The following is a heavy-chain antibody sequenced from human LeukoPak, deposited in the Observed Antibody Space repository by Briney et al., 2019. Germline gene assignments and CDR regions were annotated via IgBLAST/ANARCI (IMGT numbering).Heavy chain of an antibody. CDR2: INPNSGGT. V-gene: IGHV1-2*02. CDR1: GYTFTGYY. CDR3: ARELRAAGGSAAQYLYYGMDV. Sequence: ASVKVSCKASGYTFTGYYMHWVRQAPGQGLEWMGWINPNSGGTNYAQKFQGRVTMTRDTSISTAYMELSRLRSDDTAVYYCARELRAAGGSAAQYLYYGMDVWGQGTTVTVSS. D-gene: IGHD2-15*01. J-gene: IGHJ6*02.